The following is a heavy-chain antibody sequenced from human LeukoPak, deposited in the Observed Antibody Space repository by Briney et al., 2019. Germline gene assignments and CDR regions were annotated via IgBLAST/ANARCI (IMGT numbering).Heavy chain of an antibody. Sequence: GGSLRLSCAASGFTFSDYYMSWIRQAPGKGLEWVSYISSSGSTIYYADSVKGRFTISRDNAKNSLYLQMNSLRAEDTAVYYCARDSTRYSSSSWDYHYMDVWGKGTTVTVSS. CDR3: ARDSTRYSSSSWDYHYMDV. CDR1: GFTFSDYY. J-gene: IGHJ6*03. CDR2: ISSSGSTI. V-gene: IGHV3-11*01. D-gene: IGHD6-6*01.